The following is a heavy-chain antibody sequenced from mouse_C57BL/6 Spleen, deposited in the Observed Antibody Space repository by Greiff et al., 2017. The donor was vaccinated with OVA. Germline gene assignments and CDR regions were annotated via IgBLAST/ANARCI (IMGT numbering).Heavy chain of an antibody. Sequence: EVQLVESGPGLVKPSQSLSLTCSVTGYSITSGYYWNWIRQFPGNKLEWMGYISYDGSNNYNPSLKNRISITRDTSKNQFCLKLNSVTTEDTATYYCARDSYDYGRGWFAYWGQGTLVTVSA. D-gene: IGHD2-4*01. CDR1: GYSITSGYY. J-gene: IGHJ3*01. V-gene: IGHV3-6*01. CDR3: ARDSYDYGRGWFAY. CDR2: ISYDGSN.